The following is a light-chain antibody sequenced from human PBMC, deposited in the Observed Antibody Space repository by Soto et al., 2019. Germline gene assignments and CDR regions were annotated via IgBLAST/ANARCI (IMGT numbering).Light chain of an antibody. CDR2: AAS. J-gene: IGKJ1*01. CDR3: QQYNDWPQT. Sequence: EFDMTQSPATLSLPPGERVTLSCRASESVSTNLAWYQQKAGQAPRLLIYAASTRATGIPARFSGSGSGTEFTLTISSLQSEDFVVYYCQQYNDWPQTFGQGTKVDIK. CDR1: ESVSTN. V-gene: IGKV3-15*01.